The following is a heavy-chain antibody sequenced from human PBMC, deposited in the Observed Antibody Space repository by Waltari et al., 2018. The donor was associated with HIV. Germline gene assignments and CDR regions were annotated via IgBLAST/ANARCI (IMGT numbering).Heavy chain of an antibody. J-gene: IGHJ4*02. Sequence: QVQLVQSGAEVKKPGASVKVSRKASGYTFTSDGISWVRQGPGQGLEWMGWISAYNGNTNYAQKLQGRVTMTTDTSTSTAYMELRSLRSDDTAVYYCARLNYYDSSGYYVYWSQGTLVTVSS. D-gene: IGHD3-22*01. CDR2: ISAYNGNT. CDR1: GYTFTSDG. V-gene: IGHV1-18*01. CDR3: ARLNYYDSSGYYVY.